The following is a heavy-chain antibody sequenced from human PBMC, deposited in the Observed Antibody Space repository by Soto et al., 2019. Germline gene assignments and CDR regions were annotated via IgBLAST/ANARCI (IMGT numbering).Heavy chain of an antibody. CDR3: ARDLPDYYDSSGYLLFDY. Sequence: GLSVQVSSKASGSTFTGYYMHWVRQAPGQGREWMGWINPNSGGTNYAQKFQGRVTMTRDTSISTAYMELSRLRSDDTAVYYCARDLPDYYDSSGYLLFDYWGQGTLVTVSS. D-gene: IGHD3-22*01. CDR2: INPNSGGT. CDR1: GSTFTGYY. J-gene: IGHJ4*02. V-gene: IGHV1-2*02.